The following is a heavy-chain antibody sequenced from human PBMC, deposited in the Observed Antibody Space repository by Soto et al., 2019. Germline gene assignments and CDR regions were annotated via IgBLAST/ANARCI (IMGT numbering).Heavy chain of an antibody. D-gene: IGHD3-16*02. V-gene: IGHV4-34*01. CDR1: GGSFSGYY. Sequence: SETLSLTCAVYGGSFSGYYWSWIRQPPGKGLEWIGEINHSGSTNYNPSLKSRVTISVDTSKNQFSLKLSSVTAADTAVYYCARAIVSYDYIWGSYRTATLFDYWGQGTLVTVS. CDR3: ARAIVSYDYIWGSYRTATLFDY. J-gene: IGHJ4*02. CDR2: INHSGST.